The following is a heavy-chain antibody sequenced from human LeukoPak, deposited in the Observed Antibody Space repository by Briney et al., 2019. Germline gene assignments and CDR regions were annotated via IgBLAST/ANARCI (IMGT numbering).Heavy chain of an antibody. CDR2: ISAYNGNT. V-gene: IGHV1-18*01. CDR3: ARQTPYHENHFFDY. J-gene: IGHJ4*02. D-gene: IGHD1-14*01. Sequence: ASVKVSCKASGYTFTSYGISWVRQAPGQGLEWMGWISAYNGNTNYAQKLQGRVTMTTDTSTSTAYMELRSLRSDDTAVYYCARQTPYHENHFFDYWGQGTLVTVSS. CDR1: GYTFTSYG.